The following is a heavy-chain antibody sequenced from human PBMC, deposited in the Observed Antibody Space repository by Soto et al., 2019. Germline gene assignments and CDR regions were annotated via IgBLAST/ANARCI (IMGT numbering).Heavy chain of an antibody. CDR3: ARRLATTVSALGY. CDR2: ISENGDRQ. Sequence: GGSLRLSCTASGLTFTSSSFHWVRQAPGKGLEWVAVISENGDRQYSTESVRGRFLISRDSSKNTVYLQMNSLRPEDTGVYFCARRLATTVSALGYWGQGALVTVS. J-gene: IGHJ4*02. V-gene: IGHV3-30-3*01. CDR1: GLTFTSSS. D-gene: IGHD4-17*01.